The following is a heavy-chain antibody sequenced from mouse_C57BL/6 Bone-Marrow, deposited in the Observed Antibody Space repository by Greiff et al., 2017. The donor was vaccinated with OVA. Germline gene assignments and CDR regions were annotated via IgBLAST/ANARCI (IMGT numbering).Heavy chain of an antibody. CDR1: GYTFTSYW. V-gene: IGHV1-69*01. CDR2: IDPSDSYT. D-gene: IGHD2-3*01. CDR3: ARDGYYWYFDV. Sequence: VQLQQPGAELVMPGASVKLSCKASGYTFTSYWMHWVKQRPGQGLEWIGEIDPSDSYTNYNQKFKGKSTLTVDKSSSTAYMQLSSLTSEDSAVYYCARDGYYWYFDVWGTGTTVTVSS. J-gene: IGHJ1*03.